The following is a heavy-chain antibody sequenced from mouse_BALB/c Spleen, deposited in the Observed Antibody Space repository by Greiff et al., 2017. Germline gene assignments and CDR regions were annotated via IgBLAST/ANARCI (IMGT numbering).Heavy chain of an antibody. D-gene: IGHD4-1*01. CDR3: TRTGKAD. CDR2: IDPETGGT. J-gene: IGHJ3*01. Sequence: VQLQQSGAELVRPGASVTLSCKASGYTFTDYEMHWVKQTPVHGLEWIGAIDPETGGTAYNQKFKGKATLTADKSSSTAYMELRSLTSEDSAVYYGTRTGKADWGQGTLVTVSA. CDR1: GYTFTDYE. V-gene: IGHV1-15*01.